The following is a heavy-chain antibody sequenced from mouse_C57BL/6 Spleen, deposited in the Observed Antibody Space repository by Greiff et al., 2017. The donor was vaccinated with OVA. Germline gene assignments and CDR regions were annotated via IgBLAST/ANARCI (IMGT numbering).Heavy chain of an antibody. Sequence: QVQLKQPGAELVKPGASVKMSCKASGYTFTSYWITWVKQRPGQGLEWIGDIYPGSGSTNYNEKFKSKATLTVDTSSSTAYMQLSSLTSEDAAVYYCARSYGPAMDYWGQGTSVTVSS. CDR3: ARSYGPAMDY. D-gene: IGHD1-1*02. V-gene: IGHV1-55*01. CDR2: IYPGSGST. CDR1: GYTFTSYW. J-gene: IGHJ4*01.